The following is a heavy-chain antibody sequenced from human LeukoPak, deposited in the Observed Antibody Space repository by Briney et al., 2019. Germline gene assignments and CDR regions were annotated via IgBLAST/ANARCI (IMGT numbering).Heavy chain of an antibody. D-gene: IGHD2/OR15-2a*01. Sequence: PSETLSLTCTVSGGSISSSSYYWGWIRQPPGKGLEWIGSIYYSGSTYYNPSLKSRVTISVDTSKNQFSLKLCSVTAADTAVYYCARPPSMPGINEYYFDYWGQGTLVTVSS. J-gene: IGHJ4*02. V-gene: IGHV4-39*01. CDR1: GGSISSSSYY. CDR3: ARPPSMPGINEYYFDY. CDR2: IYYSGST.